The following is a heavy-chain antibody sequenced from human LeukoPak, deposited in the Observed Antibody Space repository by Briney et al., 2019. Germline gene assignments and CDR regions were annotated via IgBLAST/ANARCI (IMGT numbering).Heavy chain of an antibody. J-gene: IGHJ4*02. V-gene: IGHV4-39*01. D-gene: IGHD3-10*01. Sequence: SETLSLTCTVAGGSISSSGYYWDWIRLPPGKGLDWIGTIHYSGTTFYKSSLESRLTMSVDTSKNQFSLKLSSVTAADTAVYYCVRRVDYYGSGSYFYYDYWGQGTLVTVSS. CDR2: IHYSGTT. CDR1: GGSISSSGYY. CDR3: VRRVDYYGSGSYFYYDY.